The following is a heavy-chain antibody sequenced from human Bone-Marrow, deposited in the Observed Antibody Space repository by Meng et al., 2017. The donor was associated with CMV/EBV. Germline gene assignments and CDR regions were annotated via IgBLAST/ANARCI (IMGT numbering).Heavy chain of an antibody. D-gene: IGHD6-6*01. J-gene: IGHJ6*02. V-gene: IGHV1-8*01. CDR1: GYTFTTYD. Sequence: ASVKVSCKASGYTFTTYDINWVRQATGQGLEWMGWMNPNSGNTGYAQKFQGRVTMTRDTSISTAYMELSRLRSDDTVVYYCARGSPVEAARPYYYGMDVWGQGTTVTVSS. CDR3: ARGSPVEAARPYYYGMDV. CDR2: MNPNSGNT.